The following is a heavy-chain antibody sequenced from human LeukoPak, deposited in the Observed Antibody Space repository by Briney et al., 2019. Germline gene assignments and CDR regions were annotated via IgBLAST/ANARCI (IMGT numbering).Heavy chain of an antibody. CDR3: VRGTGY. J-gene: IGHJ4*02. CDR2: IGSNRDNT. Sequence: GGSLRLSCSVSGFTFSTYVMHWVRQAPGKGLEYVSAIGSNRDNTYYADSVKGRFTISRDNSKNTLYLQMSSLRADDTAVYYCVRGTGYWGQGTLVTVSS. CDR1: GFTFSTYV. V-gene: IGHV3-64D*06.